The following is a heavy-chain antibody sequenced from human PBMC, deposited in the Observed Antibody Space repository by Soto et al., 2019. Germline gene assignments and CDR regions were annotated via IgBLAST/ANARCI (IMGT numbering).Heavy chain of an antibody. J-gene: IGHJ6*03. D-gene: IGHD3-3*01. Sequence: PGVSLRLSFAASGFTFSSYSMNWVRQAPGKGLEWVSSISSSSSYIYYADSVKGRFTISRDNAKNSLYLQMNSLRAEDTAVYYCARDLYYDFWSGYLNYYYYMDVWGKGTTVTVSS. V-gene: IGHV3-21*01. CDR3: ARDLYYDFWSGYLNYYYYMDV. CDR1: GFTFSSYS. CDR2: ISSSSSYI.